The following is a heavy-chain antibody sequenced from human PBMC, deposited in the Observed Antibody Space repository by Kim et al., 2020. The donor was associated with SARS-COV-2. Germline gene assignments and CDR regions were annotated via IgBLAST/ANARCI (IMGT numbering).Heavy chain of an antibody. CDR1: GYTFTTYI. CDR2: INTDTGYT. CDR3: ARPFSSTSTSTQNWFDP. J-gene: IGHJ5*02. D-gene: IGHD2-2*01. Sequence: VSVKVSCKASGYTFTTYIMHWVRQAPGQRLEWMGCINTDTGYTKYSESFQGRVTMTRDTSASIAYMELRSLTSEDTAIYYCARPFSSTSTSTQNWFDPWGQGTLVTVSS. V-gene: IGHV1-3*04.